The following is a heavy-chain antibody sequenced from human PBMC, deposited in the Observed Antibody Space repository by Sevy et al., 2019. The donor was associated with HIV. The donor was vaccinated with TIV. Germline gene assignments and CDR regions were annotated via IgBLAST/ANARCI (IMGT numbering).Heavy chain of an antibody. D-gene: IGHD3-22*01. J-gene: IGHJ3*01. Sequence: SETLSLTCAVYGGSFSGYYWSWIRQPPGKGLEWIGEVNHSGSTNYNPSLKSRVTISVDTSKNQFSLKLSSVTAADTAVYYCARNYYDGSGYKGFDVWGHGTMVTVSS. V-gene: IGHV4-34*01. CDR1: GGSFSGYY. CDR2: VNHSGST. CDR3: ARNYYDGSGYKGFDV.